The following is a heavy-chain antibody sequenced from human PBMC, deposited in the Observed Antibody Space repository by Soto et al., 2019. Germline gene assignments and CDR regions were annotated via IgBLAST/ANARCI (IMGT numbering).Heavy chain of an antibody. CDR3: ARGDSTDCSNGVCSFFYNRDMDV. CDR2: INPKSGGT. Sequence: ASVKVSCKASGYSFTDYHIHWVRQAPGQGLEWLGRINPKSGGTSTAQKFQGWVTMTTDTSISTASMELTRLTSDDTAIDYCARGDSTDCSNGVCSFFYNRDMDVWGQGTTVTVSS. CDR1: GYSFTDYH. J-gene: IGHJ6*02. D-gene: IGHD2-8*01. V-gene: IGHV1-2*04.